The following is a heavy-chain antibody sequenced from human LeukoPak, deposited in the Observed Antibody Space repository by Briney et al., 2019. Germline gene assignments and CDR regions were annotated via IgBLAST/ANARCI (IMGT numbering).Heavy chain of an antibody. Sequence: PGGSLRLSCAASGFTFSSYAMHWVRQAPGKGLEWVAVISYDGSNKYYADSVKGRFTISRDNSKNTLYLQMNSLRAEDTAVYYCAKELADLLLWFGELIDYWGQGTLVTVSS. V-gene: IGHV3-30*04. CDR2: ISYDGSNK. J-gene: IGHJ4*02. D-gene: IGHD3-10*01. CDR1: GFTFSSYA. CDR3: AKELADLLLWFGELIDY.